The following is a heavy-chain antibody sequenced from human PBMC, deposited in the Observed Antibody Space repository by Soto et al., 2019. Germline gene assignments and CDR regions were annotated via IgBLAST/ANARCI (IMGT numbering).Heavy chain of an antibody. Sequence: SETLSLTCAVSSGSISSSNWWSWVRQAPGKGLEWIGEIYHSGTTNYNPSLKSRVTMSVDKSKNQFSLKVSSVTAADMAVYYCARVAFETTVTQSRMDVWGKGTTVTVSS. CDR1: SGSISSSNW. V-gene: IGHV4-4*02. D-gene: IGHD4-17*01. CDR2: IYHSGTT. J-gene: IGHJ6*03. CDR3: ARVAFETTVTQSRMDV.